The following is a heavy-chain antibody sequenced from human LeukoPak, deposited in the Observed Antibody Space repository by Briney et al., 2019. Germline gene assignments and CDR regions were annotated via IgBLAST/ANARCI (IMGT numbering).Heavy chain of an antibody. D-gene: IGHD3-10*01. CDR3: ARGRKGITMVRGAEYYYYYYMDV. Sequence: ASETLSLTCTVSGGSISSYYWSWIRQPAGKGLQWIGRIYTSGSTNYNPSLKSRVTISVDTSKNQFSLKLSSVTAADTAVYYCARGRKGITMVRGAEYYYYYYMDVWGKGTTVTISS. CDR2: IYTSGST. J-gene: IGHJ6*03. V-gene: IGHV4-4*07. CDR1: GGSISSYY.